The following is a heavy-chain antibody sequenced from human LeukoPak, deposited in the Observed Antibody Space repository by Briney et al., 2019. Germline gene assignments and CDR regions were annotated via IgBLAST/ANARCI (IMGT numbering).Heavy chain of an antibody. V-gene: IGHV1-69*13. J-gene: IGHJ4*02. CDR2: IIPIFGTA. D-gene: IGHD6-6*01. CDR1: GYTFTSYD. CDR3: ARESAAARPFDY. Sequence: SVKVSCKASGYTFTSYDINWVRQATGQGLEWMGGIIPIFGTADYAQKFQGRVTITADESTSTAYMELSSLRSEDTAVYYCARESAAARPFDYWGQGTLVTVSS.